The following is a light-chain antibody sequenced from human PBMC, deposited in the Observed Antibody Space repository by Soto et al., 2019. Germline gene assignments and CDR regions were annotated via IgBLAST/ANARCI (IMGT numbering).Light chain of an antibody. CDR3: QQYNTYWT. V-gene: IGKV1-5*03. Sequence: DIQMTQSPSTLSASVGDRVTITCRASQSISSWLAWYQQKPGKAPKLLIYEASSLASGVPSRFSGSGSGTEFTLTISSLQPDDFATYYCQQYNTYWTFGQGTKVDIK. J-gene: IGKJ1*01. CDR1: QSISSW. CDR2: EAS.